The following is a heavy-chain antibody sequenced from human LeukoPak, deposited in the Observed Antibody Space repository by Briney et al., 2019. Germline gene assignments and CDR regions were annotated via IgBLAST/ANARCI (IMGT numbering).Heavy chain of an antibody. CDR3: ATDLLSGLNQRNIVVVVAAIAFDI. CDR1: GYTFTSYD. D-gene: IGHD2-15*01. Sequence: ASVKVSCKASGYTFTSYDINWVRQATGQGLEWMGWMNPNSGNTGYVQKFQGRVTMTRNTSISTAYMELSSLRSEDTAVYYCATDLLSGLNQRNIVVVVAAIAFDIWGQGTMVTVSS. CDR2: MNPNSGNT. V-gene: IGHV1-8*01. J-gene: IGHJ3*02.